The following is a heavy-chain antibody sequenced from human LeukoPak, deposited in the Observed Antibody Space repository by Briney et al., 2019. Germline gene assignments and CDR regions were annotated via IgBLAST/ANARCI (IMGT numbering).Heavy chain of an antibody. J-gene: IGHJ5*02. CDR1: GDSVSNNIAT. V-gene: IGHV6-1*01. CDR2: TYYRSRWGN. Sequence: SQTLSLTCAISGDSVSNNIATWNWVRQSPSRGLEWLGRTYYRSRWGNDYAISVKSRITINPDTSRNQFSLQLNSVTPEDTAVYYCARRLTQYDCFDPWGQGILVTVSS. CDR3: ARRLTQYDCFDP. D-gene: IGHD2-2*01.